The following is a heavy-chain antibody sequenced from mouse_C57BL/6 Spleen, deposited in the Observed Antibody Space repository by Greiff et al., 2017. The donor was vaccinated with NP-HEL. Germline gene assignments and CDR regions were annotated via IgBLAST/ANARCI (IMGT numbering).Heavy chain of an antibody. CDR1: GFTFSSYA. Sequence: EVQGVESGEGLVKPGGSLKLSCAASGFTFSSYAMSWVRQTPEKRLEWVAYISSGGDYIYYAHTVTGRFTISRDNARNTLYLQMSSLKSEDTAMYYCTRDLSPFAYWGQGTLVTVSA. CDR3: TRDLSPFAY. CDR2: ISSGGDYI. V-gene: IGHV5-9-1*02. J-gene: IGHJ3*01.